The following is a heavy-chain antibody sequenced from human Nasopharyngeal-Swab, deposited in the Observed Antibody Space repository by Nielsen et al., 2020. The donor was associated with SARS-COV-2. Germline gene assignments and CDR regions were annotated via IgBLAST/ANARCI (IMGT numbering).Heavy chain of an antibody. J-gene: IGHJ6*02. V-gene: IGHV4-39*01. CDR2: IYYSGST. D-gene: IGHD1-26*01. CDR3: ASQGSGSYYLLYYYYGMDV. Sequence: WVRQPPGEGLGGIGSIYYSGSTYFNPSLKSRVTISVDPSKNQFSLKLSSVTAADTAVYYCASQGSGSYYLLYYYYGMDVWGQGTTVTVSS.